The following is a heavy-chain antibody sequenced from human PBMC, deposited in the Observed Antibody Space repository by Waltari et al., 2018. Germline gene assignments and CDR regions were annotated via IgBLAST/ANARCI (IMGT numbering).Heavy chain of an antibody. CDR3: AKDGEWELQYYFDY. D-gene: IGHD1-26*01. J-gene: IGHJ4*02. V-gene: IGHV3-9*01. CDR2: ISWNSGSI. Sequence: EVQLVESGGGLVQPGRSLRLSCAASGFTFDDYAMHWVRQAPGMGLEWLSGISWNSGSIGDADSVKGRFTISRDNAKKSLYLQMNSLRAEDTALYYCAKDGEWELQYYFDYWGQGTLVTVSS. CDR1: GFTFDDYA.